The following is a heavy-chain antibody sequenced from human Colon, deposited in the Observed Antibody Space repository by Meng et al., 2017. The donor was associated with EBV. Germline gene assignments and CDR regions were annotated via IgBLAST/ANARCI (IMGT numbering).Heavy chain of an antibody. D-gene: IGHD2-21*02. V-gene: IGHV4-4*02. CDR2: IYHSGST. CDR3: ARVGAYCGGDCYHPR. J-gene: IGHJ4*02. CDR1: GGSLSSRNW. Sequence: LQGAGPGLGRPSGPLSLPCAFSGGSLSSRNWWSWVRQPPGKGLEWIGEIYHSGSTNYNPSLKSRVTISVDESKNQFSLRLSSVTAADTAVYYCARVGAYCGGDCYHPRWGQGTLVTVSS.